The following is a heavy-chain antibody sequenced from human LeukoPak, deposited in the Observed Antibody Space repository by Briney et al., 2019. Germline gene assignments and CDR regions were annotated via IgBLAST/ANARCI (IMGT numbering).Heavy chain of an antibody. J-gene: IGHJ6*02. Sequence: GGSLRLSCAASGFTFSSHWMSWVRQAPGKGREWVANIKQDGRQTYYVDSVKGRFTISRDNAKNSLYLQMNSLRAEDTAVYYCARNDGVVVAAILYYYYYGMDVWGQGTTVTVSS. CDR3: ARNDGVVVAAILYYYYYGMDV. V-gene: IGHV3-7*01. D-gene: IGHD2-21*02. CDR2: IKQDGRQT. CDR1: GFTFSSHW.